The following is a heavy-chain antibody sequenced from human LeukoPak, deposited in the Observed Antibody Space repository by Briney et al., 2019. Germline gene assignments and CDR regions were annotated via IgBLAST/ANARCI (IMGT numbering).Heavy chain of an antibody. D-gene: IGHD6-13*01. CDR3: ARGVEGSSWYVVGESSGRRFDY. CDR2: IYYSGST. Sequence: SETLSLTCTVSGGSISSGGYYWSWIRQHPGKGLEWIGYIYYSGSTYYNPSLKSRVTISVDTSKNQFSLKLSSVTAADTAVYYCARGVEGSSWYVVGESSGRRFDYWGQGTLVTVSS. J-gene: IGHJ4*02. V-gene: IGHV4-31*03. CDR1: GGSISSGGYY.